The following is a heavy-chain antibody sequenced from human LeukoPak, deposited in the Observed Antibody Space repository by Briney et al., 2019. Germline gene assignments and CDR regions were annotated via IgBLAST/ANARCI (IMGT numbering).Heavy chain of an antibody. V-gene: IGHV4-34*01. J-gene: IGHJ6*03. CDR1: GGSLSGYY. CDR2: INHSGSN. D-gene: IGHD2-2*02. CDR3: ARGRGYCSSTSCYTGYYYYYYMDV. Sequence: SETLSLTCAVYGGSLSGYYWSWIRQPPGTGLEWIGEINHSGSNNYNPSLKSRVTISVDTSKNQFSLKLSSVTAADTAVYYCARGRGYCSSTSCYTGYYYYYYMDVWCKGTTVTVSS.